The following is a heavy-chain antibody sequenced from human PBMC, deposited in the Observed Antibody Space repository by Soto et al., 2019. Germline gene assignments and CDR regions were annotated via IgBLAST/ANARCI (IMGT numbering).Heavy chain of an antibody. J-gene: IGHJ4*02. CDR2: ISYDGSNK. Sequence: PGGSLRLSCAASGFTFSSYAMHWVRQAPGKGLEWVAVISYDGSNKYYADSVKGRFTISRDNSKNTLYLQMNSLRAEDTAVYYYASQRMGGHTFRWGQGTLVTVPS. CDR1: GFTFSSYA. CDR3: ASQRMGGHTFR. V-gene: IGHV3-30-3*01. D-gene: IGHD2-15*01.